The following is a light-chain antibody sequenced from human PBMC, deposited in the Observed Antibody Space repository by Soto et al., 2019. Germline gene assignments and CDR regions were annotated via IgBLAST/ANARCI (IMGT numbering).Light chain of an antibody. J-gene: IGKJ1*01. CDR1: QSVSSY. V-gene: IGKV3D-20*01. CDR3: QRYGTSPPT. CDR2: DAS. Sequence: EIMMTQSRATLSVAPGEKATPSSGAIQSVSSYLAWYQQKPGQAPRLLIYDASNRATGIPGRFSGSGSGTDFTLTISSLEPEDFAVYFCQRYGTSPPTFGQGTKVDIK.